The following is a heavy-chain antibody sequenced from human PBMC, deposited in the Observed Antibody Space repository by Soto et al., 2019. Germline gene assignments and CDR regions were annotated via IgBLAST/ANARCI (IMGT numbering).Heavy chain of an antibody. CDR1: GYTFTSYG. CDR2: ISAYNGNT. J-gene: IGHJ3*02. Sequence: ASVKVSCKASGYTFTSYGISWVRQAPGQGLEWMGWISAYNGNTNYAQKLQGRVTMTTDTSTSTAYMELRSLRSDDTAVYYCASSLSYGDSSYAFDIWGQGTMITVSS. D-gene: IGHD6-13*01. V-gene: IGHV1-18*01. CDR3: ASSLSYGDSSYAFDI.